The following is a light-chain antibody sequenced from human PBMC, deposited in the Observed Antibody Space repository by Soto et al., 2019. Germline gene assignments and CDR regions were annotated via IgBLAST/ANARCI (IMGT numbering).Light chain of an antibody. Sequence: QSVLTQPPSASGTPGQRVTISCSGSSSNIGSNYVYWYQQLPGTAPRLLIYKNNQRPSGVPDRFSGSKSGTSASLAIGGLRSKDEADYYCAAWDGSLSGVVFGGGTKVTVL. V-gene: IGLV1-47*01. CDR2: KNN. CDR1: SSNIGSNY. J-gene: IGLJ2*01. CDR3: AAWDGSLSGVV.